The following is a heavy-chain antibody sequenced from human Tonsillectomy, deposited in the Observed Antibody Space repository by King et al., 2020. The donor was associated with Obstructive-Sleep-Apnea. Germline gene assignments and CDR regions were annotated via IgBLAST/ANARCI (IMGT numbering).Heavy chain of an antibody. CDR3: ARVDYDILTGYFTAEYFQH. CDR1: GGSISSYY. D-gene: IGHD3-9*01. J-gene: IGHJ1*01. V-gene: IGHV4-59*01. CDR2: IYYSGST. Sequence: VQLQESGPGLVKPSETLSLTCTVSGGSISSYYWSWIRQPPGKGLEWIGYIYYSGSTNYNPSLKSRVTISVDTSKNQFSLKLSSVPAADTAVYYCARVDYDILTGYFTAEYFQHWGQGTLVTVSS.